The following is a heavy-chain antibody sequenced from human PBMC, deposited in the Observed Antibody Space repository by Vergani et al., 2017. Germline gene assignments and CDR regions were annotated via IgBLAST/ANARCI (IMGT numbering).Heavy chain of an antibody. CDR1: GYTFTSYA. CDR2: INTGNGNT. J-gene: IGHJ6*02. Sequence: QVQLVQSGAEVKKPGASVKVSCKASGYTFTSYAMHWVRQAPGQRLEWMGWINTGNGNTKYSQKFQGRVTITRDTSASTAYMELSSLRSEDTAVYYCARVGLRLLWFGRGGPDVWGQGTTVTVSS. CDR3: ARVGLRLLWFGRGGPDV. D-gene: IGHD3-10*01. V-gene: IGHV1-3*04.